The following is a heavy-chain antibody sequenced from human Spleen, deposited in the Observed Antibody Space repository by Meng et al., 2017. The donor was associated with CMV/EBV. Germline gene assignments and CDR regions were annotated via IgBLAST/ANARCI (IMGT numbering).Heavy chain of an antibody. Sequence: GESLKISCAASGFTFGDYGMGWVRQAPGKGLEWVSGINGKSRSIGYADSVKGRFSISRDNAKNSLFLQMSNLRAEDTAVFYCVRHTRGSPGDYWGQGTVVTVSS. D-gene: IGHD5-24*01. J-gene: IGHJ4*02. CDR3: VRHTRGSPGDY. CDR1: GFTFGDYG. CDR2: INGKSRSI. V-gene: IGHV3-20*04.